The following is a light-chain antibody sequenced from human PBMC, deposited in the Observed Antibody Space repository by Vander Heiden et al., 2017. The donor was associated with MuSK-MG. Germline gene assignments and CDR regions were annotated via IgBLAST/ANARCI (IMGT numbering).Light chain of an antibody. CDR3: QQYDSYPWT. Sequence: AIRMTQSPSSFSASTGDRVTITCRASQGISSHLAWHQQKPGKAPKLLIYAASTLQSGVPSRFSGSGSGTDFTLTISCLQSEDFATYYCQQYDSYPWTFGQGTKVXIK. J-gene: IGKJ1*01. V-gene: IGKV1-8*01. CDR1: QGISSH. CDR2: AAS.